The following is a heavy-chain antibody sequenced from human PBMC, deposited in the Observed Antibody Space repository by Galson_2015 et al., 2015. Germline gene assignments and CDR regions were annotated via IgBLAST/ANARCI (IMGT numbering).Heavy chain of an antibody. V-gene: IGHV4-39*01. CDR2: ISYSGST. CDR1: GGSISSSSYY. Sequence: SETLSLTCTVSGGSISSSSYYWGWIRQPPGKGLDWIGSISYSGSTYYNPSLKSRLTVSGDTSKNQFSLRLSSVTAADTAVCYCASHTSGWYLGYWGQGTLVTVSS. D-gene: IGHD6-19*01. CDR3: ASHTSGWYLGY. J-gene: IGHJ4*02.